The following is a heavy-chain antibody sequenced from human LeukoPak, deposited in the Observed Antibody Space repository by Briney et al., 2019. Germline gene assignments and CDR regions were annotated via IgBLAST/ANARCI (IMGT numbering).Heavy chain of an antibody. Sequence: SSETLSLTCTVSGGSISSYYWSWIRQPPGKGLEWIGYIYYSGSTNYNPSLKSRVTISVDTSKNQFSLKLSSVTAADTAVYYCARVAASRYCSGGSCQPRYYFDYWGQGTLVTVSS. CDR3: ARVAASRYCSGGSCQPRYYFDY. D-gene: IGHD2-15*01. CDR1: GGSISSYY. V-gene: IGHV4-59*01. J-gene: IGHJ4*02. CDR2: IYYSGST.